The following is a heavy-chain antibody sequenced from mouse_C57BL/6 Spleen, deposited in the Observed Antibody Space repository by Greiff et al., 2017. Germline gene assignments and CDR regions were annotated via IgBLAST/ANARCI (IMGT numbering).Heavy chain of an antibody. CDR3: ARYGYYGTWFAY. CDR2: IDPSDSYT. D-gene: IGHD1-2*01. V-gene: IGHV1-50*01. Sequence: QVQLQQSGAELVKPGASVKLSCKASGYTFTSYWMQWVKQRPGQGLEWIGEIDPSDSYTNYNQKFKGKATLTVDTSSSTAYMQLSSLTSEDSAVYYCARYGYYGTWFAYWGQGTLVTVSA. J-gene: IGHJ3*01. CDR1: GYTFTSYW.